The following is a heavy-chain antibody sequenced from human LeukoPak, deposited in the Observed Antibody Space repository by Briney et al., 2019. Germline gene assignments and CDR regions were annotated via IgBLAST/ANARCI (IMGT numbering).Heavy chain of an antibody. V-gene: IGHV4-34*01. CDR2: INHSGST. D-gene: IGHD6-13*01. Sequence: PSETLSLTCAVYGGSFSGYYWSWIRQPPGKGLEWIGEINHSGSTNYNPSLKSRVTISVDTSKNQFSLKLSSVTAADTAVYYCAREMEAAAGTPLDYWGQGTLVTVSS. CDR1: GGSFSGYY. CDR3: AREMEAAAGTPLDY. J-gene: IGHJ4*02.